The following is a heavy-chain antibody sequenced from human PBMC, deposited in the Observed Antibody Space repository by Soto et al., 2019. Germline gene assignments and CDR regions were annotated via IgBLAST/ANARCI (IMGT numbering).Heavy chain of an antibody. CDR1: DGYSSSVGYY. Sequence: PSQTQSDTYSVADGYSSSVGYYWIWKRQHPGKGREWIGYIYHSGSTYYNPSLNSRVTISVDSSKNQFSLKLTSVTAADTAVYFCGRQTKDYYDTRRYYVNWGQRTFVTVYS. V-gene: IGHV4-39*01. D-gene: IGHD3-22*01. J-gene: IGHJ4*02. CDR2: IYHSGST. CDR3: GRQTKDYYDTRRYYVN.